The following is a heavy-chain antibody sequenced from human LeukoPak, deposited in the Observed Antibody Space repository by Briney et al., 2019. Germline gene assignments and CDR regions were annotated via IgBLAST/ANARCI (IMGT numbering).Heavy chain of an antibody. CDR1: GFTFSSYW. J-gene: IGHJ3*02. Sequence: GGSLRLSCAASGFTFSSYWMSWVRQAPGKGLGWVANIKQDGSEKYYVDSVKGRFTISRDNAKNSLYLQMNSLRAEDTAVYYCARERGKLGYCSSTSCYGAFDIWGQGTMVTVSS. V-gene: IGHV3-7*01. D-gene: IGHD2-2*01. CDR3: ARERGKLGYCSSTSCYGAFDI. CDR2: IKQDGSEK.